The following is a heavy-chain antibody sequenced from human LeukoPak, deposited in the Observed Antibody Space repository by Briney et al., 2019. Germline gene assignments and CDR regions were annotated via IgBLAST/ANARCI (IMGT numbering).Heavy chain of an antibody. J-gene: IGHJ6*02. CDR2: ISGSGGST. V-gene: IGHV3-23*01. CDR3: AKGRWYYYDSSGDPGMDV. CDR1: GFTFSSYA. Sequence: GGSLRLSCAASGFTFSSYAISWVRQAPGKGLEWVSAISGSGGSTYYADSVKGRFTISRDNSKNTLYLQMNSLRAEDTAVYYCAKGRWYYYDSSGDPGMDVWGQGTTVTVSS. D-gene: IGHD3-22*01.